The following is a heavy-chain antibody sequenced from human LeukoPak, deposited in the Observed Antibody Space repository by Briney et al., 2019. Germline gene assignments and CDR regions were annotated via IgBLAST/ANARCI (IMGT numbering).Heavy chain of an antibody. CDR3: ATDFVVVPAAPTA. CDR2: IIPILGIA. V-gene: IGHV1-69*04. D-gene: IGHD2-2*01. CDR1: GGTFSSYA. Sequence: ASVTVSCMASGGTFSSYAISWVRQAPGQGSEWMGRIIPILGIAKYAQKFQGRVTMTEDTSTDTASMELSSLRSEDTAVYYCATDFVVVPAAPTAWGQGTLVTVSS. J-gene: IGHJ4*02.